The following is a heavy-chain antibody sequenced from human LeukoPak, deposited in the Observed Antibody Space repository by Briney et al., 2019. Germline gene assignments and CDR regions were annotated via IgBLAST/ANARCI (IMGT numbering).Heavy chain of an antibody. CDR1: GFTFSSYD. Sequence: QPGGSLRLSCAVAGFTFSSYDVKWVRQAPGKGLEWVSFISSSGSTINYADSVNGRFTISRDNAKTSLYLQMNSLRAEDTAVYYCVRGLRYTILGGDYFWGQGTLVTVSS. D-gene: IGHD3-3*01. CDR3: VRGLRYTILGGDYF. V-gene: IGHV3-48*03. CDR2: ISSSGSTI. J-gene: IGHJ4*02.